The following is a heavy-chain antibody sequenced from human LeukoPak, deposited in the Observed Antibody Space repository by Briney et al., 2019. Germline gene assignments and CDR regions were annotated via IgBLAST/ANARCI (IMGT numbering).Heavy chain of an antibody. D-gene: IGHD1-26*01. CDR3: ARAIVGATWVFDY. V-gene: IGHV4-59*01. CDR1: GGSISSYY. Sequence: SETLSLTCTVSGGSISSYYWSWIRQPPGKGLEWIGYIYYSGSTNYNPSLKSRVTISVDTSKNQFSLKLSSVTAADTAVYYCARAIVGATWVFDYCGQGTLVTVSS. J-gene: IGHJ4*02. CDR2: IYYSGST.